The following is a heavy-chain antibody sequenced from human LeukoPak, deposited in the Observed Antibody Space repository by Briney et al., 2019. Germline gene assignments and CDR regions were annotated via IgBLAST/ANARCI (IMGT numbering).Heavy chain of an antibody. CDR3: ARESRGRFGELLVVPSAD. CDR2: ISAYNGNT. CDR1: GYTFTSYG. V-gene: IGHV1-18*01. Sequence: ASVKVSCKASGYTFTSYGISWVRQAPGQGLEWMGWISAYNGNTNYAQKLQGRVTMTIDTSTSTAYMELRSLRSDDTAVYYCARESRGRFGELLVVPSADWGQGTLVTVSS. J-gene: IGHJ4*02. D-gene: IGHD3-10*01.